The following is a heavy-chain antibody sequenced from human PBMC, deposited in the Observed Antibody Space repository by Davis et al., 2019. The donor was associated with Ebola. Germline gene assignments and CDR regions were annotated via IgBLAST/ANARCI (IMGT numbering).Heavy chain of an antibody. CDR1: GGSISSSSYY. V-gene: IGHV4-39*01. Sequence: GSLRLSCTVSGGSISSSSYYWGWIRQPPGKGLEWIGSIYYSGSTYYNPSLKSRVTISVDTSKNQFSLKLSSVTAADTAVYYCARLFRYYYDSSGYSAAFYFDYWGQGTLVTVSS. CDR3: ARLFRYYYDSSGYSAAFYFDY. CDR2: IYYSGST. D-gene: IGHD3-22*01. J-gene: IGHJ4*02.